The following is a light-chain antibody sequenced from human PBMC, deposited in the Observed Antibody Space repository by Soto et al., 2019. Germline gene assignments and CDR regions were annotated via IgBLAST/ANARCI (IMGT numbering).Light chain of an antibody. J-gene: IGKJ1*01. V-gene: IGKV1-5*03. CDR1: QSIKTL. Sequence: DFQLTPSPCSLSASVGGGIPITCRANQSIKTLLAWYQVKPGHAPKLLIYKASSLEIGVPSRFSGSGCGTEFTLSISSLQPDDFATYYCQQYDNYRTFGQGTKVDIK. CDR3: QQYDNYRT. CDR2: KAS.